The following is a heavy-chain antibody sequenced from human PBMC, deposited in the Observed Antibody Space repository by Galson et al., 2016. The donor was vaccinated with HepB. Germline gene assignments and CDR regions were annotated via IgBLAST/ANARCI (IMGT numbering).Heavy chain of an antibody. Sequence: PALVKPTQTLTLTCTFSGFSLRTSAVSMAWIRQPPGQALEWLALISGDDDTRYSPSLKNRLSFYKDTSKNQVVLTMTNMDPVDTGTYYCARTVDPRGWSYCFDYGGQGTLVTVSS. CDR2: ISGDDDT. J-gene: IGHJ4*02. CDR1: GFSLRTSAVS. V-gene: IGHV2-5*02. D-gene: IGHD6-19*01. CDR3: ARTVDPRGWSYCFDY.